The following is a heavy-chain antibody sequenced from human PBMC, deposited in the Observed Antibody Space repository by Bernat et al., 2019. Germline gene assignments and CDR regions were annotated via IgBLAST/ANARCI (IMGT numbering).Heavy chain of an antibody. CDR2: ISYDGSNK. J-gene: IGHJ5*02. CDR1: GFTFSSYA. CDR3: ARGGDIVVVVAATSGWFDP. D-gene: IGHD2-15*01. V-gene: IGHV3-30-3*01. Sequence: QVQLVESGGGVVQPGRSLRLSCAASGFTFSSYAMHWVRQAPGKGLEWVAVISYDGSNKYYADSVKGRFTISRDNSKNTLYLQMNSLRAEDTAVYYCARGGDIVVVVAATSGWFDPWGQGTLVTVFS.